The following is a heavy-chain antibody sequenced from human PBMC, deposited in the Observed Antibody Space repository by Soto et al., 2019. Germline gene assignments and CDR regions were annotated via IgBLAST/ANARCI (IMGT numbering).Heavy chain of an antibody. CDR3: ARCSHKLHSYDSSGFYHYVDY. CDR1: GGSFSDYS. V-gene: IGHV4-34*01. Sequence: QVQLQQWGAGLLKPSETLSLTCAVYGGSFSDYSWTWIRQPPGKGLEWIGEINDSGSTNYTPSLERRVTMSRDTSKNRFSRKLSSVTAADTAVYCCARCSHKLHSYDSSGFYHYVDYWGQGSLVTVSS. CDR2: INDSGST. D-gene: IGHD3-22*01. J-gene: IGHJ4*02.